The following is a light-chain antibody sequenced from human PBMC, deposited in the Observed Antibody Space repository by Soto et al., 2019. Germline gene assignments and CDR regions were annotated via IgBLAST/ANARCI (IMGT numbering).Light chain of an antibody. CDR1: QDIAIY. CDR3: QQLRMYPST. V-gene: IGKV1-9*01. Sequence: IQLTQSPSSLSASVGDRFTITCRASQDIAIYLAWYQQKPGEAPKLLIYAASTLDGGVPSRFSGSGSGTEFALTISSLQAEDFATYYCQQLRMYPSTFGGGTKVDIK. J-gene: IGKJ4*01. CDR2: AAS.